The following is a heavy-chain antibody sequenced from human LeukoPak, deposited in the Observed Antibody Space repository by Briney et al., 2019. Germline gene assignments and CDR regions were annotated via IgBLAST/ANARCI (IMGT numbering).Heavy chain of an antibody. Sequence: SETLSLTCAVYGGSFSGYYWSWIRQPPGKGLEWIGEINHSGSTNYNPSLKSRVTISVDTSKNQFPLKLSSVTAADTAVYYCASKRGLRSYFDYWGQGTLVTVSS. CDR1: GGSFSGYY. D-gene: IGHD4-17*01. V-gene: IGHV4-34*01. CDR3: ASKRGLRSYFDY. CDR2: INHSGST. J-gene: IGHJ4*02.